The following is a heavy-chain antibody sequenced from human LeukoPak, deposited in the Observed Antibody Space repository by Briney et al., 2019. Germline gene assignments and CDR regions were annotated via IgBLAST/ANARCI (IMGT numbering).Heavy chain of an antibody. D-gene: IGHD3-22*01. J-gene: IGHJ5*02. CDR1: GYTFTSYG. CDR3: ARDHPNYYDSSGYYFPDWFDP. V-gene: IGHV1-18*01. Sequence: ASVKVSCKASGYTFTSYGISWVRQAPGQGLEWMGWISAYNGNTNYAQKLQGRVTMTTDTSTSTAYMELRSLRSDDTAVYYCARDHPNYYDSSGYYFPDWFDPWGQGTLVTVSS. CDR2: ISAYNGNT.